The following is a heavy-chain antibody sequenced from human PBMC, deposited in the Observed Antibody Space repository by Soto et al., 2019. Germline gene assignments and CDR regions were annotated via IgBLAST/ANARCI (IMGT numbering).Heavy chain of an antibody. CDR1: GGSISSGGDY. CDR2: IYYTGGA. CDR3: ARGLTMLRGVMDS. J-gene: IGHJ4*02. V-gene: IGHV4-31*03. Sequence: ASETLSLTCTVSGGSISSGGDYWSWIRQRPGKGLEWIGYIYYTGGAYYNPSLKSRLTLSVDTAKSQFSLQLTSVTAADTAVYFCARGLTMLRGVMDSWGQGTLVTVSS. D-gene: IGHD3-10*01.